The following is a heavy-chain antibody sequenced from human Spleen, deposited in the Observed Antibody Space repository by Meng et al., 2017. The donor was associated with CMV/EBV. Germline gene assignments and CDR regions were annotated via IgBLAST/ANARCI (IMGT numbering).Heavy chain of an antibody. CDR1: GGSILRSGYY. Sequence: SETLSLTCSVSGGSILRSGYYWGWIRQSPGKGLEWIGSVDYSGSTYYNPSLKSRVTISVDTSKNHFSLRVGSVTAADTATYYCARQGGNVVVTRFDYWGQGILVTVSS. CDR2: VDYSGST. CDR3: ARQGGNVVVTRFDY. J-gene: IGHJ4*02. D-gene: IGHD2-21*02. V-gene: IGHV4-39*01.